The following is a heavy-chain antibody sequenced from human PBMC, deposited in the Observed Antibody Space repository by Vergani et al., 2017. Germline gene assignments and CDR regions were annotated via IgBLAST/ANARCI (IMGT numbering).Heavy chain of an antibody. Sequence: QVQLVESGGGVVQPGRSLRLSCAASGFTFSSYGMHWVRKAPGKGLEWVAVIWYDGSNKYYADSVKGRFTISRDNSKNTLYLQMNSLRAEDTAVYYCATDDTAPFRYWGQGTLVTVSS. CDR2: IWYDGSNK. D-gene: IGHD5-18*01. CDR3: ATDDTAPFRY. J-gene: IGHJ4*02. CDR1: GFTFSSYG. V-gene: IGHV3-33*01.